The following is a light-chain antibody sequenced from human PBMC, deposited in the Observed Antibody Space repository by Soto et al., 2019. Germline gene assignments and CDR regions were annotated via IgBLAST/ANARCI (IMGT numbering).Light chain of an antibody. J-gene: IGLJ2*01. CDR1: SSDVGGYNY. Sequence: QSALTQPASVSGSPGQSITISCTGTSSDVGGYNYVSWYQQHPGKAPKLMIYDVRNRPSGVSNRFSGSKSGNTASLTISGLQAEDDADYYCSSYTSRSTLVVFGGGTKLTV. CDR2: DVR. V-gene: IGLV2-14*01. CDR3: SSYTSRSTLVV.